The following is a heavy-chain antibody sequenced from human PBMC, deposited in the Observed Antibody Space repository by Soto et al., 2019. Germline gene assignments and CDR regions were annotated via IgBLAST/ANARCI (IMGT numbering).Heavy chain of an antibody. D-gene: IGHD1-26*01. CDR3: ATSSTTTRKYSFDY. CDR2: ISSSSSTI. J-gene: IGHJ4*02. CDR1: GSTFSNYS. V-gene: IGHV3-48*01. Sequence: EVQLVESGGGLEQPGGSLRLSCAASGSTFSNYSMNWVRQAPGEGLEWISYISSSSSTIHYADSVKGRFTISRDNAKNSLYLHMNSLRAEDTALYYCATSSTTTRKYSFDYWGQGTLVTVSS.